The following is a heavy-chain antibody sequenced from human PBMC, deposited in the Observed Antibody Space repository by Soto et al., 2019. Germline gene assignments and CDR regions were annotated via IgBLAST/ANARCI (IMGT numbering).Heavy chain of an antibody. CDR3: AREVPSRYFDL. CDR1: GGSFRDYY. J-gene: IGHJ2*01. Sequence: QVRLQQWGAGLLKPSETLPLTCAVYGGSFRDYYWSWIRQPQGKGLEWIGEINHSGSTNYNPSLKSRVTISVDTSKNQFSLKLNSVTAADTAVYYCAREVPSRYFDLWGRGTPVTVSS. D-gene: IGHD3-10*01. V-gene: IGHV4-34*01. CDR2: INHSGST.